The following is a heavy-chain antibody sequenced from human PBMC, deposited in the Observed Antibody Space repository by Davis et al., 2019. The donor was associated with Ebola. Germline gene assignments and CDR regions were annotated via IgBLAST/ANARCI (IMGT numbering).Heavy chain of an antibody. D-gene: IGHD3-22*01. CDR1: GCSISSYY. CDR3: ARTPGAMIVVGNWFDP. Sequence: PSETLSLTCTVSGCSISSYYWSWIRQPPGKGLEWIGYIYYSGSTNYNPSLKSRVTISVDTSKNQFSLKLSSVTAADTAVYYCARTPGAMIVVGNWFDPWGQGTLVTVSS. V-gene: IGHV4-59*01. CDR2: IYYSGST. J-gene: IGHJ5*02.